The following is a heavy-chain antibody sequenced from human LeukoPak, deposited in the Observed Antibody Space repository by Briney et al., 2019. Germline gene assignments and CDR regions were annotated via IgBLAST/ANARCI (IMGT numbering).Heavy chain of an antibody. D-gene: IGHD2-2*01. Sequence: GGSLRLSCAASGFTVSNNWMTWVRQAPGKGLEWVSLIYSDGSTYYADSVKGRFTISRDHSKNTLYLQMNSLRAEDTAVYYCARDPSAVRANTYAWGRGTLVTVSS. CDR3: ARDPSAVRANTYA. CDR2: IYSDGST. V-gene: IGHV3-66*01. J-gene: IGHJ5*02. CDR1: GFTVSNNW.